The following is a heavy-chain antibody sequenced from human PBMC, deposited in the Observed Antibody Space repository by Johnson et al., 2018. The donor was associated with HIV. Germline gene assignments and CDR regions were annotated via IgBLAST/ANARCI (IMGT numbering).Heavy chain of an antibody. CDR3: AKGRGPPRVFDI. J-gene: IGHJ3*02. V-gene: IGHV3-30*18. Sequence: QVQLVESGGGVVQPGGSLRLSCAASTFTFSGYGMHWVRQAPGKGLEWVARISYDGSDKYYAVSVKGRFTISRDNSKSTLYLQMNSLRAEDTAVYYFAKGRGPPRVFDIWGQGTMVTVSS. CDR2: ISYDGSDK. D-gene: IGHD3-10*01. CDR1: TFTFSGYG.